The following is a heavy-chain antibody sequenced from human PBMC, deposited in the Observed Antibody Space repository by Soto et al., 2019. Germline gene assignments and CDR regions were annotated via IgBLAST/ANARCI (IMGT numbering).Heavy chain of an antibody. Sequence: ASVKVSCKASGYTFISYYIHWVRQAPGQGLEWMGIINPSGGSTSHAQKFQGRVTMTRDTSTSTVYMELSSLRSEDTAVYSCARGAYSSTWYSYFQHWGQGTLVTVSS. D-gene: IGHD6-13*01. J-gene: IGHJ1*01. CDR3: ARGAYSSTWYSYFQH. CDR2: INPSGGST. V-gene: IGHV1-46*01. CDR1: GYTFISYY.